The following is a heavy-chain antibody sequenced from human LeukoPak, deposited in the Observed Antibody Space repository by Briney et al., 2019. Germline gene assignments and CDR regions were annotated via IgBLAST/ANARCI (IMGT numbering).Heavy chain of an antibody. Sequence: PSETLSLTCTVSGGSISSHYWSWIRQPPGKGLEWIGYIYYSGSTNYNPSLKSRVTISVDTSKNQFSLKLSSVTAADTAVYYCARESAAAGSYGYVGGYYYYYYMDVWGKGTTVTVSS. CDR3: ARESAAAGSYGYVGGYYYYYYMDV. D-gene: IGHD5-18*01. J-gene: IGHJ6*03. CDR2: IYYSGST. V-gene: IGHV4-59*11. CDR1: GGSISSHY.